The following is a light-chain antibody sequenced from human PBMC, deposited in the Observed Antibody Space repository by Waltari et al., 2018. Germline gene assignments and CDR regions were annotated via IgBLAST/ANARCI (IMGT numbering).Light chain of an antibody. CDR2: DVS. Sequence: QSALTQPRSVSGSPGQSVTISCTGTSSYVGGSNYVSWYQQLPGKAPTGVVYDVSGRPAGVPGRFTGSRSGNTATLTISGRQAEDEADYHCCSYAGTYTWLFGGGTKLTVL. J-gene: IGLJ3*02. V-gene: IGLV2-11*01. CDR1: SSYVGGSNY. CDR3: CSYAGTYTWL.